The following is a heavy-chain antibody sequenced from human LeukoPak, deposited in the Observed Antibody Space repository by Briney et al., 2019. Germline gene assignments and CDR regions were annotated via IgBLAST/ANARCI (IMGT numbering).Heavy chain of an antibody. CDR3: AKARVAGNGWTLNDF. J-gene: IGHJ4*02. V-gene: IGHV3-23*01. CDR2: FTASGAGL. CDR1: GLTFSSYG. Sequence: GGSLRLSCAASGLTFSSYGMSWVRQAPGKGLEWVSSFTASGAGLYYADSVRGRFTVSRDNSKNTVYLQMNSLRGEDTAVYYCAKARVAGNGWTLNDFWGQGTLVTVSS. D-gene: IGHD6-19*01.